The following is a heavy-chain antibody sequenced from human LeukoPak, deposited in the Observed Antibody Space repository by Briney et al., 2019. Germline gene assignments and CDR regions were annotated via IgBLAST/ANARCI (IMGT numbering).Heavy chain of an antibody. V-gene: IGHV4-4*07. CDR1: GGSISNYY. CDR3: AREHMVRGVINR. Sequence: SETLSLTCTVSGGSISNYYWSWIRQPAGKRLEWLGRIYSSGGTNYNPSLESRVTVSVDTSKNQFSLKLSSVTAADTAVYYCAREHMVRGVINRWGQGALVTVSS. D-gene: IGHD3-10*01. J-gene: IGHJ4*02. CDR2: IYSSGGT.